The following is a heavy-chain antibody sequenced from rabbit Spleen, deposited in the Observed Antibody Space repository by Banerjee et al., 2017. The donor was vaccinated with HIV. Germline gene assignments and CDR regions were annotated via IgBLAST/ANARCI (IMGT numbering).Heavy chain of an antibody. J-gene: IGHJ2*01. D-gene: IGHD6-1*01. Sequence: QEQLVESGGGLVQPGGSLKLSCKASGFDFSDYGMSWVRQAPGKGLEWIGYIDPIFGSTYYASWVNGRFTISSHNAQNTLYLQLNSLTAADTATYFCVRGSYYTYGYAGYAYTTSAFDPWGPGTLVPVS. V-gene: IGHV1S47*01. CDR1: GFDFSDYG. CDR3: VRGSYYTYGYAGYAYTTSAFDP. CDR2: IDPIFGST.